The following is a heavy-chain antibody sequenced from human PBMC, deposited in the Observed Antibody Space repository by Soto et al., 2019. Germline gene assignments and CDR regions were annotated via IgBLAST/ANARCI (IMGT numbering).Heavy chain of an antibody. V-gene: IGHV3-21*01. J-gene: IGHJ6*02. CDR3: ARDAKGYDILTGYYPDLYGMDV. CDR1: GFTFSSYS. D-gene: IGHD3-9*01. CDR2: ISSSSSYI. Sequence: GGSLILSCAASGFTFSSYSMNWVRQAPGKGLEWVSSISSSSSYIYYADSVKGRFTISRDNAKNSLYLQMNSLRAEDTAVYYCARDAKGYDILTGYYPDLYGMDVWGQGTTVTVSS.